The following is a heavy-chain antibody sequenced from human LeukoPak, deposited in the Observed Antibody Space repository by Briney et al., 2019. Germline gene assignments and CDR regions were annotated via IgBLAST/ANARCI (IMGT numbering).Heavy chain of an antibody. CDR2: IYTSGST. CDR1: GGFISSGSYY. V-gene: IGHV4-61*02. D-gene: IGHD6-6*01. Sequence: PSETLSLTCTVSGGFISSGSYYWSWIRQPAGKGLEWIGRIYTSGSTNYNPSLKSRVTISVDTSKNQFSLKLSSVTAADTAVYYCARGHSSSSDYWGQGTLVTVSS. CDR3: ARGHSSSSDY. J-gene: IGHJ4*02.